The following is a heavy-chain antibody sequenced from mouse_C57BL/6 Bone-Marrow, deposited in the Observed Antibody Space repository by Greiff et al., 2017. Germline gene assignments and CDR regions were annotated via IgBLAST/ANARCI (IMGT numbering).Heavy chain of an antibody. CDR2: ISNLAYSI. V-gene: IGHV5-15*01. J-gene: IGHJ4*01. D-gene: IGHD2-4*01. CDR1: GFTFSDYG. CDR3: ARYDYDGDAMDY. Sequence: VQLKASGGGLVQPGGSLKLSCAASGFTFSDYGMAWVRQAPRKGPEWVAFISNLAYSIYYADTVTGRFTISRENAKNTLYLEMSSLRSEDTAMYYCARYDYDGDAMDYWGQGTSVTVSS.